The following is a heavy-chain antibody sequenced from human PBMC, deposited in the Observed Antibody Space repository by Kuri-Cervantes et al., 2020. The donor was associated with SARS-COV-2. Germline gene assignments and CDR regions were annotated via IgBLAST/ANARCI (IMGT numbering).Heavy chain of an antibody. Sequence: GGSLRLSCAASGFTFSSYWMSWVRQAPGKGLEWVANIKQDGSEKYYVDSVKGRFTISRDNAKNSLYLQMNSLRAEDTAVYYRARDPRNLAIFGVVIKGYYYYGMDVWGQGTTVTVSS. CDR3: ARDPRNLAIFGVVIKGYYYYGMDV. V-gene: IGHV3-7*05. CDR2: IKQDGSEK. J-gene: IGHJ6*02. CDR1: GFTFSSYW. D-gene: IGHD3-3*01.